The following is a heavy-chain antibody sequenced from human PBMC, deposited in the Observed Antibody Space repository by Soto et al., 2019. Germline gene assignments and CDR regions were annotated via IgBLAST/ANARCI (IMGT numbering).Heavy chain of an antibody. J-gene: IGHJ4*02. CDR2: TYYRSKWYN. CDR1: GDSVSSNSAA. Sequence: PSQTLSPTCAISGDSVSSNSAAWNWIRQSPSRGLEWLGRTYYRSKWYNDYAVSMQGRITINPDTSKNQFSLQLNSVTPEDTAVYSCASVPTRTVTTDFWGQGTLVTVSP. V-gene: IGHV6-1*01. CDR3: ASVPTRTVTTDF. D-gene: IGHD4-4*01.